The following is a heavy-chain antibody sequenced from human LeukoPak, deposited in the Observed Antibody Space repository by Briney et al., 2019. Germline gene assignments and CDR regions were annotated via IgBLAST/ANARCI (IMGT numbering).Heavy chain of an antibody. V-gene: IGHV1-2*02. CDR1: GYTFTGYY. CDR2: INPNSGGT. CDR3: ARSGTVTRGHWFGP. Sequence: EASVKVSCKASGYTFTGYYMHWVRQAPGQGLEWMGWINPNSGGTNYAQKFQGRVTMTRDTSISTAYMELSRLRSDDTAVYYCARSGTVTRGHWFGPWGQGTLVTVSS. D-gene: IGHD4-11*01. J-gene: IGHJ5*02.